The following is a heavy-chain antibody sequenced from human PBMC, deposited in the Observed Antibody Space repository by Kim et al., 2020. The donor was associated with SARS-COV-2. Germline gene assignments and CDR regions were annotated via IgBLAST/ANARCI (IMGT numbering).Heavy chain of an antibody. V-gene: IGHV3-9*01. CDR1: GFTFGDYA. CDR2: ICWNSGSI. J-gene: IGHJ6*03. CDR3: AKDIRQLYYYYMDV. D-gene: IGHD1-1*01. Sequence: GGSLRLSCAASGFTFGDYAMHWVRQAPGKGLEWVSGICWNSGSIGYADSVKGRFTISRDNAKNSLYLQMNSLRAEDTALYYCAKDIRQLYYYYMDVWGKGTPVTVSS.